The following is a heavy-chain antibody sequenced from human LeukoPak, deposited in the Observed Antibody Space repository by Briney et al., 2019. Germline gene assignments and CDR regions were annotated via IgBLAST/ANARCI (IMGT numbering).Heavy chain of an antibody. D-gene: IGHD4-23*01. Sequence: GGSLRLSCAASGSTFSSYGMHWVRQAPGKGLEWVSVIYIGGNTYYADPVKGRFTISRDNSKNTVYLQMNSLRAEDTAVYYCAAFLYGGNAGGSVGYWGQGTLVTVSS. CDR3: AAFLYGGNAGGSVGY. V-gene: IGHV3-NL1*01. J-gene: IGHJ4*02. CDR1: GSTFSSYG. CDR2: IYIGGNT.